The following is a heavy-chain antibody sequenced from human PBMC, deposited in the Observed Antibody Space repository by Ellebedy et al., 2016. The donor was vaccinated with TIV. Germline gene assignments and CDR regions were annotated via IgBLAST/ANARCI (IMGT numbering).Heavy chain of an antibody. CDR2: IKSDGSER. V-gene: IGHV3-7*04. CDR1: GFTFSSYW. J-gene: IGHJ3*02. Sequence: GESLKISXTTAGFTFSSYWMSWVRQAPGKGLEWVANIKSDGSERYYVDSVKGRFTISRDSAKNSLYLQMDSLRAEDTALYYCVRGIDIWGQGTMVTVSS. CDR3: VRGIDI.